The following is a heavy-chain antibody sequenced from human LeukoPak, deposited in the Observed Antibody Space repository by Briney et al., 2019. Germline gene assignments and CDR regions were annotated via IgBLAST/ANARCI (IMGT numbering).Heavy chain of an antibody. CDR2: ISDSGAST. CDR1: GFTVSSHA. Sequence: GGSLRLSCAASGFTVSSHAMSWVRQTPGKGLEWASGISDSGASTYYADSVKGRFTISRDNSKNTLYLQMNSLRAEDTAVYYCAKSDSSGYYSGIDYWGQGTLVTVSS. D-gene: IGHD3-22*01. J-gene: IGHJ4*02. V-gene: IGHV3-23*01. CDR3: AKSDSSGYYSGIDY.